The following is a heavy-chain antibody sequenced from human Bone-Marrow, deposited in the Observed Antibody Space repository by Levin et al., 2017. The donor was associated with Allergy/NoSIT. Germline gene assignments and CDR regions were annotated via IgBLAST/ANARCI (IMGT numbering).Heavy chain of an antibody. CDR3: AREASIAMSGYLLYYGMDV. Sequence: GESLKISCAASGFAVSSNYMSWVRQAPGKGLEWVSVIYADGNTYYADSVQGRFTVSRDKSKNTMYFQMDSLRAEGSAVYYCAREASIAMSGYLLYYGMDVWGQGTTVIVSS. V-gene: IGHV3-53*01. CDR1: GFAVSSNY. D-gene: IGHD6-19*01. CDR2: IYADGNT. J-gene: IGHJ6*02.